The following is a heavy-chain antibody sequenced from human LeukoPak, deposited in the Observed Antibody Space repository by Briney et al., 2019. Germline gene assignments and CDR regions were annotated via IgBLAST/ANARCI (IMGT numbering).Heavy chain of an antibody. J-gene: IGHJ3*02. D-gene: IGHD3-10*01. V-gene: IGHV3-48*03. Sequence: PGGSLRLSCAASGFTFSTYEMNWVRQAPGKGLEWASFITSSGSNIYCADSVKGRFTISRDNAKSSLYLQMNSLRAEDTAIYYCARSLQGRFDIWGQGTMVTVSS. CDR2: ITSSGSNI. CDR3: ARSLQGRFDI. CDR1: GFTFSTYE.